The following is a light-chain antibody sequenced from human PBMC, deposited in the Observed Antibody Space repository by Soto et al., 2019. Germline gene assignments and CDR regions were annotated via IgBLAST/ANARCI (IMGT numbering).Light chain of an antibody. CDR3: RQYGSSWT. V-gene: IGKV3-20*01. J-gene: IGKJ1*01. CDR1: QSVSSSY. Sequence: TLSLSPGERATLSCRASQSVSSSYLAWYRQKPGQAPRLLIYGASSRATGIPDRFSGSGSGTDFTLTISRLEPEDFAVYYCRQYGSSWTFGQPTEVDIK. CDR2: GAS.